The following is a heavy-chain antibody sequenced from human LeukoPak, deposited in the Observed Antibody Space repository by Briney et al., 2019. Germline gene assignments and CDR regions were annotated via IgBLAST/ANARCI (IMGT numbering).Heavy chain of an antibody. CDR3: ARGVSGNWFDP. CDR1: GFTFSSYW. Sequence: GRSLRLSRAASGFTFSSYWMHWVRQAAGKGLVWVSRINPDGSSTRYADSVKGRFTISRDNAKTTLYLQMNSLRAEDTAVYYCARGVSGNWFDPWGQGTLVTVSS. CDR2: INPDGSST. D-gene: IGHD3-10*01. J-gene: IGHJ5*02. V-gene: IGHV3-74*01.